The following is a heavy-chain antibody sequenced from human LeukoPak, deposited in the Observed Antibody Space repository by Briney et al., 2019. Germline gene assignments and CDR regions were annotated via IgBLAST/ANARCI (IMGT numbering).Heavy chain of an antibody. D-gene: IGHD5-12*01. Sequence: GGTLRLSCAASGFTFDDYGMSWVRQAPGKGLEWVSGINWNGGSTGYADSVKGRFTISRDNAKNSLYLQMNSLRAEDTALYHCARGSGYDPNWFDPWGQGTLVTVSS. CDR3: ARGSGYDPNWFDP. V-gene: IGHV3-20*01. CDR1: GFTFDDYG. CDR2: INWNGGST. J-gene: IGHJ5*02.